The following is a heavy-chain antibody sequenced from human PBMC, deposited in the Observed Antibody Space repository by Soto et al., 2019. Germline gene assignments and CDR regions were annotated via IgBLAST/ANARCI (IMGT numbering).Heavy chain of an antibody. V-gene: IGHV1-69*02. CDR1: GGTFRNYP. CDR3: VRGPLVVFNYFES. CDR2: IFPLTDIP. J-gene: IGHJ4*02. Sequence: QVQLVQSGTEVKKPGSSVKVSCKASGGTFRNYPINWVRQAPGQGLEWMGSIFPLTDIPDYAQNFQARLTISADKXTSTAYMELSSLTSDDTAMYFCVRGPLVVFNYFESWGQGTLVTVSS.